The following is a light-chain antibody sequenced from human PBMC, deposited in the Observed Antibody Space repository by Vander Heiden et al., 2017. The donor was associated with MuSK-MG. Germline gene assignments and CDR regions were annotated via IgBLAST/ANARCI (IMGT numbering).Light chain of an antibody. Sequence: DIQLTQSPSTLSASVGDRVTITCRASQSITSWLAWYQQKPGKAPKLLIYDASSLESGVPSRFSGSGSGTEFTLTSSSLQPDDFATYYCQDYNTYRTFGQGTKVEVK. J-gene: IGKJ1*01. CDR3: QDYNTYRT. CDR1: QSITSW. V-gene: IGKV1-5*01. CDR2: DAS.